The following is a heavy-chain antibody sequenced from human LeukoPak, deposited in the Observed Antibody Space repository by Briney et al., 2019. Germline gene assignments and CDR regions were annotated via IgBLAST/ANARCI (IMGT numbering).Heavy chain of an antibody. Sequence: GGSLRLSCAASGFTFSRYAMSWVRQAPGKGLEWVSAVSGSGGSTYYAHSVKGLFTISRDNSKNTLYLQMNSLRAEDTAVYYCSKRMIRGVDLWGQGTMVTVSS. CDR1: GFTFSRYA. CDR3: SKRMIRGVDL. V-gene: IGHV3-23*01. J-gene: IGHJ3*01. CDR2: VSGSGGST. D-gene: IGHD3-10*01.